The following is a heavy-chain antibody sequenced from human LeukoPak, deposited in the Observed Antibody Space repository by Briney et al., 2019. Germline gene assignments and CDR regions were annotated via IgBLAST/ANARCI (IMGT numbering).Heavy chain of an antibody. CDR1: GFTVSSNE. J-gene: IGHJ4*02. D-gene: IGHD2-15*01. Sequence: GGSLRLSCAASGFTVSSNEMSWVRQAPGKGLEWVSSISGGSTYYADSRKGRFTISRDNSKNTLRLQMNSLRAEDTAVYYCATGGYCSGGSCYSEVYYFDYWGQGTLVTVSS. V-gene: IGHV3-38-3*01. CDR3: ATGGYCSGGSCYSEVYYFDY. CDR2: ISGGST.